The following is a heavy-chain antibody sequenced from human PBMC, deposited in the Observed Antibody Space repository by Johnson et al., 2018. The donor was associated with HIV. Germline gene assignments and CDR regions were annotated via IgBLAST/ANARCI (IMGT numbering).Heavy chain of an antibody. CDR1: RFTFSSYA. Sequence: QVQLVESGGGVVQPGRSLRLSCAASRFTFSSYAMHWVRQAPGKGLEWVTLISYDGNNKYYADSVRGRFTVSRDNSKNTFYLQMNSLRGDDTAVYYCAKDPTDFGADWAFDIWGQGTMVTVSS. D-gene: IGHD3-10*01. CDR3: AKDPTDFGADWAFDI. V-gene: IGHV3-30*04. CDR2: ISYDGNNK. J-gene: IGHJ3*02.